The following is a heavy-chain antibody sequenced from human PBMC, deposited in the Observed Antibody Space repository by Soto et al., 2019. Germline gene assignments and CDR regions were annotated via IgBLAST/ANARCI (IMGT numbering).Heavy chain of an antibody. J-gene: IGHJ4*02. CDR3: VKDRYVDY. CDR2: ISSNGGPT. CDR1: GFTFNNYA. V-gene: IGHV3-64D*06. Sequence: LRLSCSVSGFTFNNYAMHWVRQAPGKGLEYVSSISSNGGPTYYADSVKGRFTISRDSSKNTLYLQMSSLRAEDTAVYYCVKDRYVDYWGQGTLVTVSS.